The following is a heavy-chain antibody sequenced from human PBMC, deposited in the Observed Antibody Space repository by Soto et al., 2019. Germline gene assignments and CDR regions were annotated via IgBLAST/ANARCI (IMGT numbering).Heavy chain of an antibody. CDR1: GFTFSSYG. V-gene: IGHV3-33*01. CDR3: ARDAWRLRDYYFDY. Sequence: QVQLVESGGGVVQPGRSLRLSCAASGFTFSSYGMHWVRQAPGKGLEWVAVIWYDGSNKYYADSVKGRFTISRDNSKNTLYLQMNSLRAEDTAVYYCARDAWRLRDYYFDYWGQGTLVTVSS. D-gene: IGHD2-15*01. J-gene: IGHJ4*02. CDR2: IWYDGSNK.